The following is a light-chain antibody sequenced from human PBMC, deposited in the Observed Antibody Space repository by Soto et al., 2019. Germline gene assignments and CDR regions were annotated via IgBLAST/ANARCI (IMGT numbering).Light chain of an antibody. Sequence: EIVLTQSPGPLSLSPGERATLSCRASQSVSSNLAWYQQKPGQAPRRLIYGASTRATGTPARFSGSGSGTEFTLTISSLQSEDFAVYYCHQYDNWPKTFGQGTRLEIK. V-gene: IGKV3-15*01. CDR1: QSVSSN. CDR2: GAS. J-gene: IGKJ5*01. CDR3: HQYDNWPKT.